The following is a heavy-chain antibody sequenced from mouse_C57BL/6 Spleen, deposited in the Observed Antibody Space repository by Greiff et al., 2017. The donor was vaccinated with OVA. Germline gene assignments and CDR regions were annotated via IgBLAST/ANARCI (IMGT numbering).Heavy chain of an antibody. Sequence: EVQLQQSGPELVKPGASVKISCKASGYTFTDYYMNWVKQSHGKSLEWIGDINPNNGGTSYNQKFKGKATLTVDKSSSTAYMELRSLTSEDSAVYYCESNYGAMDYWGQGTSVTVSS. CDR1: GYTFTDYY. V-gene: IGHV1-26*01. CDR3: ESNYGAMDY. J-gene: IGHJ4*01. CDR2: INPNNGGT. D-gene: IGHD1-1*01.